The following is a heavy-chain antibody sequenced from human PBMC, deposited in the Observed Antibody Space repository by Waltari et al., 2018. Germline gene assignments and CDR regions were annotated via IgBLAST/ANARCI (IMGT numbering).Heavy chain of an antibody. CDR2: IYYNGNT. CDR3: ASLLTGD. J-gene: IGHJ4*02. Sequence: QLQVQESGPGLVTPSETLSPTCIVAGGAITTTNYYWGWIRQPPGKGLEWIGSIYYNGNTYYNPSLKSRVTISADTSKNQFSLNLNSVTAADTAVYYCASLLTGDWGQGVLVTVSS. V-gene: IGHV4-39*01. CDR1: GGAITTTNYY. D-gene: IGHD3-9*01.